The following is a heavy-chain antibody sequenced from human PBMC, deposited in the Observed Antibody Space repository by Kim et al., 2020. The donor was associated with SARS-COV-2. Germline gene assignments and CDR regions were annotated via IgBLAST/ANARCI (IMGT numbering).Heavy chain of an antibody. CDR2: ISSSTSTI. Sequence: GGSLRLSCAASGFTFSGYSMNWVRQAPGKGLEWVSYISSSTSTIYYTDSVKGRFTISRDHAKNSLYLQMNSLRDEDTAVYFCARGGHGSGTYTPNYFDS. D-gene: IGHD3-10*01. CDR3: ARGGHGSGTYTPNYFDS. V-gene: IGHV3-48*02. CDR1: GFTFSGYS. J-gene: IGHJ5*01.